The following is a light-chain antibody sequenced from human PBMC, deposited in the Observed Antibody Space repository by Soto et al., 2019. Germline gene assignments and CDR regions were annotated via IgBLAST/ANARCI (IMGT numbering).Light chain of an antibody. CDR3: QQYNTYLNT. J-gene: IGKJ2*01. CDR2: HAS. Sequence: DLQMTQSPSTLSASVGDRVTITCRASQSISTWLAWYQQKAGKAPKLLIFHASSLASGVPLRFSGSGSGTEFALTIDSLQPDDFATYFCQQYNTYLNTFGQGTKLEIK. CDR1: QSISTW. V-gene: IGKV1-5*01.